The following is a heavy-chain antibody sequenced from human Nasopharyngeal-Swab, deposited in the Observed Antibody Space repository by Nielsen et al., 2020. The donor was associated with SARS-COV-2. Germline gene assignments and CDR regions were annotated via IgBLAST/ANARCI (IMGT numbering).Heavy chain of an antibody. J-gene: IGHJ4*02. CDR1: GGSIRSYY. V-gene: IGHV4-59*01. Sequence: SETLSLTCTVSGGSIRSYYWTWIRQSPGKGLEWIGFIYYTGSAYCNPSLRSRVTISVDTSKNQFSLKLNSVTAADSALYYCARVLYGSGTNPSDYWGQGTLVTVSS. CDR2: IYYTGSA. D-gene: IGHD3-10*01. CDR3: ARVLYGSGTNPSDY.